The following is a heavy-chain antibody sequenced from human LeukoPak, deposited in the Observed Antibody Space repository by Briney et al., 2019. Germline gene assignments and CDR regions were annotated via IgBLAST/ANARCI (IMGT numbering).Heavy chain of an antibody. J-gene: IGHJ4*02. CDR3: AKAYTSGWYSRFDY. Sequence: QPGRSLRLSCAASGFTFDDYAMHWVRQAPGKGLEWVSGISWNSGSIGYADSLKGRFTISRDNAKHSLYLQMNNLRAEDTALYYCAKAYTSGWYSRFDYWGQGTLVIVSS. D-gene: IGHD6-19*01. V-gene: IGHV3-9*01. CDR2: ISWNSGSI. CDR1: GFTFDDYA.